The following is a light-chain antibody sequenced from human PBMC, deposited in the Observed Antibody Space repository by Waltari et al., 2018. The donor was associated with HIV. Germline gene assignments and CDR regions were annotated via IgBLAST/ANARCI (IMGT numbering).Light chain of an antibody. J-gene: IGLJ2*01. V-gene: IGLV2-8*01. Sequence: QSALTQPPSASGSPGQSVTLSCTGSNSDIGSYDYVSWSQLHPGKAPRLVISEVTKRPSGVSDRFSGSKSANTAFLTVSARQAEDEADYYCSSFADRDGFYVVFGGGTRLTVL. CDR3: SSFADRDGFYVV. CDR2: EVT. CDR1: NSDIGSYDY.